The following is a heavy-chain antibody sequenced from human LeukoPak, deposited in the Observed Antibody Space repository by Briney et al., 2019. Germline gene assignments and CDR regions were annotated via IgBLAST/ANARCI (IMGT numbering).Heavy chain of an antibody. Sequence: GGSLRLSCVASGFTFSSYEMNWVRQAPGKGLEWLSYIGSSDSTTHYADSVKGRFTISRDNAKNSLFLQMNSLRAEDTAVYYCARDVFHGSGSPYFDSWGQGALVTVSS. D-gene: IGHD3-10*01. J-gene: IGHJ4*02. CDR1: GFTFSSYE. CDR3: ARDVFHGSGSPYFDS. V-gene: IGHV3-48*03. CDR2: IGSSDSTT.